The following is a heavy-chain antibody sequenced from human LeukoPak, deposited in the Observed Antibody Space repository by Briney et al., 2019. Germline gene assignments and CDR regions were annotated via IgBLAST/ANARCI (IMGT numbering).Heavy chain of an antibody. CDR3: ARGGPSNYFDY. CDR1: GYPFTGYY. V-gene: IGHV1-8*03. D-gene: IGHD4-11*01. CDR2: MNPNSGNT. Sequence: ASVKVSCKASGYPFTGYYIHWVRQATGQGLEWMGWMNPNSGNTGYAQKFQGRVTITRNTSISTAYMELSSLRSEDTAVYYCARGGPSNYFDYWGQGTLVTVSS. J-gene: IGHJ4*02.